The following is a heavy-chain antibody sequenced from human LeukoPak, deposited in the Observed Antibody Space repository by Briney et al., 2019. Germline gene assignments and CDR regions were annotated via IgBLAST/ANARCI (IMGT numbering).Heavy chain of an antibody. CDR1: GYSFAGYW. CDR3: ARQVSAGDFDY. D-gene: IGHD1-14*01. J-gene: IGHJ4*02. CDR2: IYPGDSDT. V-gene: IGHV5-51*01. Sequence: GESLKISCKGSGYSFAGYWIAWVRQMPGKGLEWMGIIYPGDSDTTYSPSFQGQVTISADKSISTACLQWSSLKASDTAIYYCARQVSAGDFDYWGQGTLVTVSS.